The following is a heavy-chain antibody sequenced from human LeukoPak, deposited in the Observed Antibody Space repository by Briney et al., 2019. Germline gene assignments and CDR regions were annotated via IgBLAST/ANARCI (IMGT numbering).Heavy chain of an antibody. CDR1: GYTFTSYG. Sequence: ASVKVSCKASGYTFTSYGISWVRQAPGQGLEWMGWISAYNGDTHYAQKLQGRVSLTTDTSTSTAYMELRSLTSDDTAVYFCARDTKTTTIAGGNGYWGQGTLVTVSS. CDR3: ARDTKTTTIAGGNGY. D-gene: IGHD3-16*01. J-gene: IGHJ4*02. V-gene: IGHV1-18*01. CDR2: ISAYNGDT.